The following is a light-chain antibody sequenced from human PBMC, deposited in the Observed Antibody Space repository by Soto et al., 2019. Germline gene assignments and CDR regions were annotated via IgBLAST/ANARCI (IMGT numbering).Light chain of an antibody. CDR3: QQYGSSPRT. J-gene: IGKJ1*01. V-gene: IGKV3-20*01. Sequence: EIVLTQSPGTLSLSPGEGATLSCRASESVSSNYLAWYQLKPGQAPRLLIYGTSIRAAGIPDRFSGSGSGTDFTLTISRLDPEDFAVYFCQQYGSSPRTFGQGPEVEI. CDR1: ESVSSNY. CDR2: GTS.